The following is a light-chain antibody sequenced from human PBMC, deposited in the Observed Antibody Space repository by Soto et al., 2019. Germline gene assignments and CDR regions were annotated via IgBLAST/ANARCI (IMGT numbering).Light chain of an antibody. J-gene: IGKJ2*01. CDR1: QSVTSY. V-gene: IGKV3-11*01. CDR2: DIS. CDR3: QQRNAWPRNT. Sequence: EIVLTQFPATLSLSPGDRATLSCRASQSVTSYLAWYQQKPGQAPRLLVYDISNRATGIPARFTGSGSGTDFTLTISSLQSEDSAVYYCQQRNAWPRNTFGQGTKVQI.